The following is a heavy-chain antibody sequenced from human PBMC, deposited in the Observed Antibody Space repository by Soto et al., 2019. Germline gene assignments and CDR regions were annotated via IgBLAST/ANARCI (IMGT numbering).Heavy chain of an antibody. CDR2: IYYSGST. Sequence: SETLSLTCTVSGGSISSYYWSWIRQPPGKGLEWIGYIYYSGSTNYNPSLKSRVTISVDTSKNQFSLKLSSVTAADTAVYYCARMVQLERRLGWFDPWGQGTLVTVSS. D-gene: IGHD1-1*01. CDR3: ARMVQLERRLGWFDP. J-gene: IGHJ5*02. V-gene: IGHV4-59*01. CDR1: GGSISSYY.